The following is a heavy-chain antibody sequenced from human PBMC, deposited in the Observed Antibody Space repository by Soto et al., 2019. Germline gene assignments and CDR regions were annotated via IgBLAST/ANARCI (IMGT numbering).Heavy chain of an antibody. Sequence: SETLSLTCTVSGGSISSGDYYWSWIRQPPGKGLEWIGYIYYSGSTYYNPSLKSRVTISVDTSKNQFSLKLSSVTAADTAVYYCASADYGSGSEFDPWGQGTLVTVSS. CDR1: GGSISSGDYY. CDR2: IYYSGST. D-gene: IGHD3-10*01. CDR3: ASADYGSGSEFDP. V-gene: IGHV4-30-4*01. J-gene: IGHJ5*02.